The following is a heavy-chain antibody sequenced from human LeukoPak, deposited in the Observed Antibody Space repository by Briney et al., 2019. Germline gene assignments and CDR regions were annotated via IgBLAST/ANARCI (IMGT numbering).Heavy chain of an antibody. J-gene: IGHJ4*02. CDR3: ARGRIAVAGGGTAYYFDY. CDR2: IWYDGSNK. V-gene: IGHV3-33*01. D-gene: IGHD6-19*01. CDR1: GFTFSSYG. Sequence: GGSLRLSCAASGFTFSSYGMHWVRQAPGKGLEWVAVIWYDGSNKYYADSVKGRFTISRDNSKNTLYLQMNSLRAEDTAVYYCARGRIAVAGGGTAYYFDYWGQGTLVTVSS.